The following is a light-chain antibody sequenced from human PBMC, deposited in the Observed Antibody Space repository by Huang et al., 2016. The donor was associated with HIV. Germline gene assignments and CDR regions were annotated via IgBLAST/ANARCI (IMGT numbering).Light chain of an antibody. J-gene: IGKJ3*01. CDR2: DAS. Sequence: IVMTQSPATLSLSPGERVTLLCRASQSVSSKLAWYQQKPGQAPKLLIYDASSRATGVPDRFIGSGSGTEFTLTISSLQSEDFALYYCQQYNNWPGFTFGPGTKVDIK. CDR1: QSVSSK. V-gene: IGKV3-15*01. CDR3: QQYNNWPGFT.